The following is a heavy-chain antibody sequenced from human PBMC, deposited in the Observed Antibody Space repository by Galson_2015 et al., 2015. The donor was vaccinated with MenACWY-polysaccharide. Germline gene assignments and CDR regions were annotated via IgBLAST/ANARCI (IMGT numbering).Heavy chain of an antibody. V-gene: IGHV3-33*01. Sequence: CAASGSRFSNSGMHWVRQAPGKGLEWVAVIQYDGSKIVYADSVKGRFTISRDNSKNTLFLEMNSLGAEDTAVYYCAREGSRIVFHAFDTCGQGTMVTVSS. J-gene: IGHJ3*02. CDR3: AREGSRIVFHAFDT. CDR1: GSRFSNSG. CDR2: IQYDGSKI. D-gene: IGHD6-13*01.